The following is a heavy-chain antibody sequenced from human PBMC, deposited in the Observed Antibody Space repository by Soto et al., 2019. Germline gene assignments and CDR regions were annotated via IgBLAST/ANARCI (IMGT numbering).Heavy chain of an antibody. CDR2: SRNKANSYTT. CDR3: ASLNNPNFDY. V-gene: IGHV3-72*01. Sequence: GGSLRLSCVASVFTFSDHYVDWVRQSPGKGLEWVCRSRNKANSYTTEYAASVKGRFTISRDDSKNSLYLQMNSLKTEDTAVYYCASLNNPNFDYWGQGTLVTVS. J-gene: IGHJ4*02. D-gene: IGHD1-20*01. CDR1: VFTFSDHY.